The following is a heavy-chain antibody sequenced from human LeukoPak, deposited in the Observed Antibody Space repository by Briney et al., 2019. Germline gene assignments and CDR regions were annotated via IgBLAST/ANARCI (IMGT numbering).Heavy chain of an antibody. V-gene: IGHV4-4*07. CDR2: IYTSGST. CDR1: GGSISSYY. Sequence: PSETLSLTCTVSGGSISSYYWSWIRQPAGKGLEWIGRIYTSGSTNYNPSLKSRVTMSVDTSKNQFSLKLSSVTAADTAVYYCAKDQDIVVVPAAQDWGQGTLVTVSS. CDR3: AKDQDIVVVPAAQD. J-gene: IGHJ4*02. D-gene: IGHD2-2*01.